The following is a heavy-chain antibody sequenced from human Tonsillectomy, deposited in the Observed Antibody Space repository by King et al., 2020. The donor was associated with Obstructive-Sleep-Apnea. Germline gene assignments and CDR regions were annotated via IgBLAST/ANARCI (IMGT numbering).Heavy chain of an antibody. CDR1: GYTFTSSY. Sequence: VQLVESGAEVKKPGVSVMVSCKASGYTFTSSYIHWGRQAPGQGLEWMGIICPSDSSIIYAQNFQCRVTMTSDTSTSTVYMELSSLRPEDTAVYYCARDPGSSGFDIWGPGTMVTVSS. V-gene: IGHV1-46*01. J-gene: IGHJ3*02. D-gene: IGHD2-2*01. CDR3: ARDPGSSGFDI. CDR2: ICPSDSSI.